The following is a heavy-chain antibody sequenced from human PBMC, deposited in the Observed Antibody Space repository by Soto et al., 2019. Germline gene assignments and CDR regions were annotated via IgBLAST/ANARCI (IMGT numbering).Heavy chain of an antibody. Sequence: QVQLVQSGAEVKKPGSSVKVSCKASGGTFSSYTISWVRQAPGQGLEWMGRIIPTLGIANYAQKFHGRVTITPDKSTSTAYMELSSLTAEDTAVYYWARDYGDLPFDLWARGTLVTVSS. CDR2: IIPTLGIA. CDR1: GGTFSSYT. V-gene: IGHV1-69*08. CDR3: ARDYGDLPFDL. D-gene: IGHD4-17*01. J-gene: IGHJ2*01.